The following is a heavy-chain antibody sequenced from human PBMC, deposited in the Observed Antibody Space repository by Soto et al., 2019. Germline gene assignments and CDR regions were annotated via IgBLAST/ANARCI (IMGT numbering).Heavy chain of an antibody. CDR2: IYYSGST. CDR1: GGSVSSGSYY. Sequence: QVQLQESGPGLVKPSETLSLTCTVSGGSVSSGSYYWSWIRQPPGKGLECIGYIYYSGSTNYNPYLKSRFTISVDTSTNQFSLTLSSVTAADTAVYSGARSTVVTDFAYWVQGTLVTVSS. D-gene: IGHD3-16*01. V-gene: IGHV4-61*01. J-gene: IGHJ4*02. CDR3: ARSTVVTDFAY.